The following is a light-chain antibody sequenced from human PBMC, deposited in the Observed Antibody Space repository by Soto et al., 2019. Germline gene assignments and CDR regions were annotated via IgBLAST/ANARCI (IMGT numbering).Light chain of an antibody. CDR3: QQSGSSFYT. Sequence: EIVLTQSPGTLSLSPGERATLSCRASQSVSSAYLAWYQQIPGQAPRLLIYGASSRATGIPDRFSGSGSGXXXXXXXXXXXXXDFAVYYCQQSGSSFYTFGQGTKLEIK. J-gene: IGKJ2*01. CDR1: QSVSSAY. CDR2: GAS. V-gene: IGKV3-20*01.